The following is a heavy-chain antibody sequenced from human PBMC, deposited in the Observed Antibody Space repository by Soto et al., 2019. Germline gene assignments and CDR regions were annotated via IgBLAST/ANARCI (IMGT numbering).Heavy chain of an antibody. CDR2: INPKTGDT. CDR1: GYTFTGYY. V-gene: IGHV1-2*02. D-gene: IGHD6-6*01. J-gene: IGHJ4*02. CDR3: VTGDHLVR. Sequence: QMQLVQSGAEARKPGASVKVSCKTSGYTFTGYYLNWVRQAPGRGLEWVGWINPKTGDTNNAQKFQGRVTMTTDTPISTGYLELSGLKSDDTPVYYCVTGDHLVRWGQGTRVTVSS.